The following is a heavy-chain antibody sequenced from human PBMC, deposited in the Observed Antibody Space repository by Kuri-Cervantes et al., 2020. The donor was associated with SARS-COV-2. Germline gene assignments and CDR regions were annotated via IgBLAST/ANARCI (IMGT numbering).Heavy chain of an antibody. CDR2: IVPMLGIP. V-gene: IGHV1-69*10. CDR3: ARDLSYYDSSGYYLDAFDI. Sequence: SVKVSCKASGGTFNIYAMTWVRQAPGQGLEWMGGIVPMLGIPNYVEKFQGRFSITADKSTSTVYMELSSLRSEDTAVYYCARDLSYYDSSGYYLDAFDIWGQGTMVTVSS. D-gene: IGHD3-22*01. J-gene: IGHJ3*02. CDR1: GGTFNIYA.